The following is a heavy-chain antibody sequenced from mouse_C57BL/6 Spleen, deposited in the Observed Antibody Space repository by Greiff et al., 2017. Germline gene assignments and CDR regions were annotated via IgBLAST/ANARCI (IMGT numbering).Heavy chain of an antibody. J-gene: IGHJ3*01. CDR2: IYPGDGDT. D-gene: IGHD4-1*01. V-gene: IGHV1-82*01. CDR1: GFAFSSSW. CDR3: ANWDFAY. Sequence: QVQLQQSGPELVKPGASVKISCKASGFAFSSSWMNWVKQRPGKGLEWIGRIYPGDGDTNYNGKFKGKATLTADKSSSTAYMQLSSLTSEDSAVYFCANWDFAYWGQGTLVTVSA.